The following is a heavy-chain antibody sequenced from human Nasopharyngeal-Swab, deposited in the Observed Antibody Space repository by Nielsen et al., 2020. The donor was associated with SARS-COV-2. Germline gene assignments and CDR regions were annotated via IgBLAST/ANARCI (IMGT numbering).Heavy chain of an antibody. V-gene: IGHV3-30-3*01. D-gene: IGHD2-15*01. Sequence: GESLKISCAASGFTFSSYAMHWVRQAPGKGLEWVAVISYDGSNKYYADSVKGRFTISRDNSKNTLYLQMNSLRAEDTAVCYCARDEGCFDYWGQGTLVTVSS. CDR1: GFTFSSYA. CDR3: ARDEGCFDY. J-gene: IGHJ4*02. CDR2: ISYDGSNK.